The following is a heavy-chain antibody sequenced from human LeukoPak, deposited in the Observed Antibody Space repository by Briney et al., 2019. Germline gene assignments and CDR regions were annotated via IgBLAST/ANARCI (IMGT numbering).Heavy chain of an antibody. CDR3: ARGKYSHQF. CDR1: GFTFSSYS. CDR2: INQDGSEK. D-gene: IGHD2-21*01. V-gene: IGHV3-7*04. Sequence: GSLRLSCAASGFTFSSYSMNWVRQAPGKGLEWVANINQDGSEKYYVDSVKGRFSISRDNAKNSLSLQMNSLRAEDTAVYYCARGKYSHQFWGQGTLVTVSS. J-gene: IGHJ4*02.